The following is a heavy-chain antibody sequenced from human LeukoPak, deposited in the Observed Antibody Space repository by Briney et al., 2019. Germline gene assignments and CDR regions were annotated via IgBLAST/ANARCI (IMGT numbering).Heavy chain of an antibody. CDR1: GYTFTGYY. Sequence: ASVKVSCKASGYTFTGYYIYWVRQAPGHGLAWMGWINPKNGGTSYSQKFQGRVTMTRDTSISTVYMELNRLTSDDTAVYYCARDVMFNYWGQGTLVTVSS. CDR2: INPKNGGT. CDR3: ARDVMFNY. J-gene: IGHJ4*02. V-gene: IGHV1-2*02.